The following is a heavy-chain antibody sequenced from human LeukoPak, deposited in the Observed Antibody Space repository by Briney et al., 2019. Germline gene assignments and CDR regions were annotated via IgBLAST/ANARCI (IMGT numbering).Heavy chain of an antibody. D-gene: IGHD3-22*01. CDR3: AKPYYYDSSDNYYGNFDY. CDR2: ISGSVGST. J-gene: IGHJ4*02. Sequence: PGGSLRLSCAASGSSFSTYTMAWVRQAPGKGLEWVSGISGSVGSTYYADSVKGRFTISRDNSKNTLYLQMNSLRAEDTAVYYCAKPYYYDSSDNYYGNFDYWGQGTLVTVSS. V-gene: IGHV3-23*01. CDR1: GSSFSTYT.